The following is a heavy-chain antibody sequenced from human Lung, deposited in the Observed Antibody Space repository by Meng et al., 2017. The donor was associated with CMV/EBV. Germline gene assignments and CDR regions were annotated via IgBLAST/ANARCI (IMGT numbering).Heavy chain of an antibody. D-gene: IGHD6-13*01. CDR1: GYTLTNYY. CDR3: ARDLGYSSSWYFQYYFDC. Sequence: ASVKVSCKASGYTLTNYYIHWVRQAPGQGLEWMGIINPSDNTTIYAQKFQGRVTTARDTSTSTVYMELSSLRSDDTALYYCARDLGYSSSWYFQYYFDCWXQGNXVTVDS. V-gene: IGHV1-46*01. CDR2: INPSDNTT. J-gene: IGHJ4*02.